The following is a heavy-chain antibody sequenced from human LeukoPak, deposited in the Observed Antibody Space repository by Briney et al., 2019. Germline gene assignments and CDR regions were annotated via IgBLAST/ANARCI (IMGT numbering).Heavy chain of an antibody. D-gene: IGHD6-6*01. Sequence: GSLRLFRGSSWFPLYSFCLGLVRPGSGKGLGVVSAFKWYGCSTYYADSVKGRFTISRDNSKNTLYLQMNSLRLEDTAMYYCATEDYGSSSWPPFFYYYMDVWGKGTTVTVSS. CDR2: KWYGCST. CDR1: WFPLYSFC. V-gene: IGHV3-23*01. J-gene: IGHJ6*03. CDR3: ATEDYGSSSWPPFFYYYMDV.